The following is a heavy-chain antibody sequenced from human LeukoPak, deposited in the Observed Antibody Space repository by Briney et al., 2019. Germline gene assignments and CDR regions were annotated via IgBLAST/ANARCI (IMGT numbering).Heavy chain of an antibody. V-gene: IGHV3-23*01. Sequence: GGSLRLSCAASGFTFSSYAMSWVRQAPGKGLEWVSAISGSGGSTYYADSVKGRFTISRDNSKNTLYLQMNSLRAEDTAVYYCAKDPVDIVAVVAANPDDYWGQGTLVTVSS. CDR3: AKDPVDIVAVVAANPDDY. CDR1: GFTFSSYA. CDR2: ISGSGGST. D-gene: IGHD2-15*01. J-gene: IGHJ4*02.